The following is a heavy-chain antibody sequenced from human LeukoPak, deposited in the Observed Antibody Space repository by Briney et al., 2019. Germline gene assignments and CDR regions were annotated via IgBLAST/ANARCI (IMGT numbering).Heavy chain of an antibody. D-gene: IGHD6-6*01. J-gene: IGHJ3*02. CDR2: INPNSGGT. CDR3: ARASIAARPSAFDI. V-gene: IGHV1-2*02. Sequence: ASVKVSCKASEYTFTGYYMHWVRQAPGQGLEWMGWINPNSGGTNYAQKFQGRVTMTRDTSISTAYMELSRLRSDDTAVYYCARASIAARPSAFDIWGQGTMVTVSS. CDR1: EYTFTGYY.